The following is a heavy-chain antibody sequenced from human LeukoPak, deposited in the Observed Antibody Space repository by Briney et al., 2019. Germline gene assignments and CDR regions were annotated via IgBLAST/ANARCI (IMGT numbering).Heavy chain of an antibody. V-gene: IGHV1-24*01. D-gene: IGHD4-17*01. Sequence: ASVKVSCKVSGYTLTELSMHWVRPAPGKGLEWMGGFDPEDGETIYAQKFQGRVTMTEDTSTDTAYMELSSLRSEDTAVYYCATGHGDYRSRYYYYYYGMDVWGQGTTVTVSS. CDR3: ATGHGDYRSRYYYYYYGMDV. J-gene: IGHJ6*02. CDR1: GYTLTELS. CDR2: FDPEDGET.